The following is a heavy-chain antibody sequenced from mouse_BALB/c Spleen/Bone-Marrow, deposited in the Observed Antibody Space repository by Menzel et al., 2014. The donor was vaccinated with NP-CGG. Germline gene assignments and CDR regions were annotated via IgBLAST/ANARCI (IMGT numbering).Heavy chain of an antibody. CDR3: ARDGSSYEGNYFDY. D-gene: IGHD1-1*01. CDR1: GFTFSSYG. V-gene: IGHV5-6-3*01. CDR2: INSNGGST. J-gene: IGHJ2*01. Sequence: EVKLMESGGGLVQPGGSLELSCAASGFTFSSYGMSWVRQTPDKRLELVATINSNGGSTYYPDSVKGRFTISRDNARNTLYLQMSSLKSEDTAMYYCARDGSSYEGNYFDYWGQGATLTVSS.